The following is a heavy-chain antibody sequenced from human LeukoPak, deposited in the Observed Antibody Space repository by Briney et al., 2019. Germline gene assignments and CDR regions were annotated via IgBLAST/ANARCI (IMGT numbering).Heavy chain of an antibody. V-gene: IGHV4-39*01. CDR2: IYYSGST. CDR3: AGRITIFGVVIMEFDY. D-gene: IGHD3-3*01. CDR1: GGSISSSSYY. Sequence: SETLSLTCTVSGGSISSSSYYWGWIRQPPGKGLEWIGSIYYSGSTYYNPSLKSLVTISVDTPKNQFSLKLSSVTAADTAVYYCAGRITIFGVVIMEFDYWGQGTLVTVSS. J-gene: IGHJ4*02.